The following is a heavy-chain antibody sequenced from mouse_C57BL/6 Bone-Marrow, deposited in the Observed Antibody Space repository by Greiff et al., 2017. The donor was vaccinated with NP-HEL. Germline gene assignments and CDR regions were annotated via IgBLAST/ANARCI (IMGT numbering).Heavy chain of an antibody. V-gene: IGHV14-4*01. CDR3: TTRGDY. CDR2: IDPENGDT. CDR1: GFNIKDDY. J-gene: IGHJ2*01. Sequence: EVQRVESGAELVMPGASVKLSCTASGFNIKDDYMHWVKQRPEQGLEWIGWIDPENGDTEYASKFQGKATITADTSSNTAYLQLSSLTSEDTAVYYCTTRGDYWGQGTTLTVSS.